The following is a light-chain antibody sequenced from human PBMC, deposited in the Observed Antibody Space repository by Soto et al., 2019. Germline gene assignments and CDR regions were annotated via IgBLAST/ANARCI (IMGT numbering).Light chain of an antibody. Sequence: QSVLIQPPSASGTPGQRVTISCSGSSSDIGSNYVYWYQQLPGTAPKLLIYRNNQRPSGVPDRFSGSKSGTSASLAISGLRSEDEADYYCAAWDDSYVVFGGGTKVTVL. CDR1: SSDIGSNY. J-gene: IGLJ2*01. CDR2: RNN. V-gene: IGLV1-47*01. CDR3: AAWDDSYVV.